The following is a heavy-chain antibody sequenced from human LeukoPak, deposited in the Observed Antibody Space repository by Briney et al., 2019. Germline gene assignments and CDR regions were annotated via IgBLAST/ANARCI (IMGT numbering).Heavy chain of an antibody. CDR3: ARDQNFHDSGGYYGIDC. J-gene: IGHJ4*02. CDR2: INPNNGGT. Sequence: ASVKVSCKASGYTFTGYYMHWVRQAPGQGLEWIGWINPNNGGTNYAQKFQDRVTMTRDTSIGTAYMELSRLTSDDTAVYYCARDQNFHDSGGYYGIDCWGQGTLVTVSS. V-gene: IGHV1-2*02. D-gene: IGHD3-22*01. CDR1: GYTFTGYY.